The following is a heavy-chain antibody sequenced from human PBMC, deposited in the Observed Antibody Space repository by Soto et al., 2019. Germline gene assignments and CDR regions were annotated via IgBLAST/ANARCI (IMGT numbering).Heavy chain of an antibody. D-gene: IGHD5-18*01. CDR3: ARGGYTYGYGLDY. CDR2: INPNSGDT. Sequence: QVQLVQSGAEVKKLGASVKVSCKASGYTFTAYYIHWVRQAHGQGLESVGWINPNSGDTNYAQRFQGWVTMTGDTSVSTAYMDLTRLRSDDTAVYYCARGGYTYGYGLDYWGQGTLVTVSS. CDR1: GYTFTAYY. V-gene: IGHV1-2*04. J-gene: IGHJ4*02.